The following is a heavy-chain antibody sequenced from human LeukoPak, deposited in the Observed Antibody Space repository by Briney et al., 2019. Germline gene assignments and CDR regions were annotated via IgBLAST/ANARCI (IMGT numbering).Heavy chain of an antibody. CDR3: ARVEMATITAYYFDY. CDR1: GYSFTSYW. V-gene: IGHV5-51*01. Sequence: GESLKISGKGSGYSFTSYWIGWVRQMPGKGLEWMGIIYPGDSDTRYSPSFQGQVTISADKSISTAYLQWSSLKASDTAMYYCARVEMATITAYYFDYWGQGTLVTVSS. J-gene: IGHJ4*02. D-gene: IGHD5-24*01. CDR2: IYPGDSDT.